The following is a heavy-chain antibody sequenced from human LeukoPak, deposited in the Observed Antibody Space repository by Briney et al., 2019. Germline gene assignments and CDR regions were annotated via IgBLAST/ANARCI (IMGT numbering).Heavy chain of an antibody. Sequence: GGSLRLSCAASGFIFSSYAMSWVRQAPGKGLEWVSAISGSGGTTYYADSVKGRFTISRDNSKNTLYLQMNSLRAEDTAVYYCARAMEDILTGYFHDYYMDVWGKGTTVTISS. CDR3: ARAMEDILTGYFHDYYMDV. CDR1: GFIFSSYA. J-gene: IGHJ6*03. V-gene: IGHV3-23*01. D-gene: IGHD3-9*01. CDR2: ISGSGGTT.